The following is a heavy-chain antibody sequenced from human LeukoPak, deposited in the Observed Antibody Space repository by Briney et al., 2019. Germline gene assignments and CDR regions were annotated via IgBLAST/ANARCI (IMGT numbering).Heavy chain of an antibody. J-gene: IGHJ4*02. CDR3: ARSGYSSSWFLVD. Sequence: GGSLRLSCAASGFTFSSYSMNWVRQAPGKGLEWVSSISSSSSYIYYADSVKGRFTISRDNAKNSLYLQMNSLRAEDTAVYYCARSGYSSSWFLVDWRQGTLVTVSS. CDR1: GFTFSSYS. CDR2: ISSSSSYI. V-gene: IGHV3-21*01. D-gene: IGHD6-13*01.